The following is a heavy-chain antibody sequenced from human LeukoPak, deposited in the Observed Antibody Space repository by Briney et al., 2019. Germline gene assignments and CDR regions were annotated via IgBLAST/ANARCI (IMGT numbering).Heavy chain of an antibody. D-gene: IGHD3-10*01. Sequence: ASVKVSCKASGYTFTSYGISWVRQAPGQGPEWMGGISAHNGNTNYARKLQGRVTMTTDTSTSTAYMELRSLRSDDTAVYYCARDYYGSGSYLGYWGQGTLVTVSS. CDR3: ARDYYGSGSYLGY. V-gene: IGHV1-18*01. CDR2: ISAHNGNT. J-gene: IGHJ4*02. CDR1: GYTFTSYG.